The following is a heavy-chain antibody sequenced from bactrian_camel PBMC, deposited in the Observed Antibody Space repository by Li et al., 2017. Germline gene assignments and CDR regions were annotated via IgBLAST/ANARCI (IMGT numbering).Heavy chain of an antibody. V-gene: IGHV3S55*01. Sequence: AGGSLRLSCTASGFTFRDSDMGWYRQAPGNECELVATLNVGGKTHYADSVKGRFTISRDNAKNTLYLQMNSLKPEDTAVYYCVRYYANYAGDYWGQGTQVTVS. CDR1: GFTFRDSD. D-gene: IGHD4*01. CDR2: LNVGGKT. CDR3: VRYYANYAGDY. J-gene: IGHJ4*01.